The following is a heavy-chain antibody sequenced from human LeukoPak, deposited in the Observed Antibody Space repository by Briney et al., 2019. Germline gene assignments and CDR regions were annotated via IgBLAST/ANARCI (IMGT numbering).Heavy chain of an antibody. D-gene: IGHD1-26*01. J-gene: IGHJ3*02. V-gene: IGHV3-21*01. Sequence: GGSLRLSCAASGFTFSTYSVNWVRQTPGKGLEWVSSISGSSGYIYYADSVKGRFTTSRDNAKNSLYLQMNSLRAEDTAVYYCARGHSGSYQRTDAFDIWGQGTMATVSS. CDR2: ISGSSGYI. CDR3: ARGHSGSYQRTDAFDI. CDR1: GFTFSTYS.